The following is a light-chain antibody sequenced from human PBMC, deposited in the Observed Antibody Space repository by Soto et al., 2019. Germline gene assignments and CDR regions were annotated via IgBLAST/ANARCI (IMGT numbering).Light chain of an antibody. CDR3: SSYAGSNILV. CDR2: EVS. Sequence: QSALTRPPSASGSPGQSVTIACTGTSSDVGSYNYVSWYQQHPGKAPKLMIYEVSKRPSGVPDRFSGSKSGNTASLTVSGLQAEDEADYYCSSYAGSNILVFGGGTKLTVL. J-gene: IGLJ2*01. V-gene: IGLV2-8*01. CDR1: SSDVGSYNY.